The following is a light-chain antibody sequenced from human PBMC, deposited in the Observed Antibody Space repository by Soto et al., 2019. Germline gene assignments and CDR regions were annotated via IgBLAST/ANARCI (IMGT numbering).Light chain of an antibody. CDR2: TND. CDR1: SSNIGTNT. CDR3: AAWDGSLNAVL. Sequence: QLVLTQPPSASGTPGQRVTISCSGSSSNIGTNTVNWYRQLPGTAPTLLIYTNDQRPSGVPDRFSGSKSGTSASLAINGLQSEDEADYYCAAWDGSLNAVLFGGGTKVTVL. V-gene: IGLV1-44*01. J-gene: IGLJ2*01.